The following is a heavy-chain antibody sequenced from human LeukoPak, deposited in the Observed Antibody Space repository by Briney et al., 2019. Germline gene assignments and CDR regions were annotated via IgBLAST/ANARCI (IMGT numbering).Heavy chain of an antibody. J-gene: IGHJ2*01. D-gene: IGHD5-18*01. CDR2: TYYRSKWYS. Sequence: SQTLSLTCAISGDSVSSNSVAWHWIRQSPSRGLEWLGRTYYRSKWYSDYAVSVKRRITINPDTSKNQFSLQLNSVTPEDTAVYYCTRAGSYGYYWYFDLWGRGTLVTVSS. CDR1: GDSVSSNSVA. CDR3: TRAGSYGYYWYFDL. V-gene: IGHV6-1*01.